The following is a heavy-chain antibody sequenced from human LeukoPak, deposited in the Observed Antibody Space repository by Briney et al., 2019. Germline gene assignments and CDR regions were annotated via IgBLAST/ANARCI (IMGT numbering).Heavy chain of an antibody. V-gene: IGHV3-74*01. J-gene: IGHJ1*01. Sequence: PGGSLRLSCAASGFTFSSYWMHWVRQGPGKGLEWVSRINSDGTATTYADSVQGRFTISRVNSKNTLYLQMNSLRAEDTAVYYCAKENYGDSTGGRFQHWGQGTLVTVSS. D-gene: IGHD4-17*01. CDR1: GFTFSSYW. CDR2: INSDGTAT. CDR3: AKENYGDSTGGRFQH.